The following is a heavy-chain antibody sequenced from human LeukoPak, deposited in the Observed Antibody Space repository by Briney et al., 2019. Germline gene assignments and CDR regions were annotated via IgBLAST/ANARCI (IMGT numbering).Heavy chain of an antibody. CDR2: IYYSGST. CDR1: GGSMSSYY. Sequence: SETLSLTCTVSGGSMSSYYWSWIRQPPGKGLEWIGYIYYSGSTNYNPSLKSRVTISVDTSKNQFSLKLSSVTAADTAVYYCVRGAVAVGIDYWGQGTLVIVSS. CDR3: VRGAVAVGIDY. D-gene: IGHD6-19*01. V-gene: IGHV4-59*01. J-gene: IGHJ4*02.